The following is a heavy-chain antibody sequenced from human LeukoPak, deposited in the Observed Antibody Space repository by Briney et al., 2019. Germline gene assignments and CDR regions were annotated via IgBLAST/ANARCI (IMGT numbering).Heavy chain of an antibody. Sequence: ASVKVSCKASGYTFTSYYMHWVRQAPGQGLEWMGIINPSGGSTSYAQKFQGRVTMTRDTSASTAYMELSSLRSEDMAVYYCARDYDYVWGSYRFGYWGQGTLVTVSS. D-gene: IGHD3-16*02. V-gene: IGHV1-46*01. CDR3: ARDYDYVWGSYRFGY. CDR1: GYTFTSYY. CDR2: INPSGGST. J-gene: IGHJ4*02.